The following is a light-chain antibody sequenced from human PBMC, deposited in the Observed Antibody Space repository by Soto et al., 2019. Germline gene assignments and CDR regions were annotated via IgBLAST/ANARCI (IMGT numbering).Light chain of an antibody. CDR3: LLHYSGARV. Sequence: QAVVTQEPSLTVSPGGTVILTCGSSTGAVTSGHAPYWFQQKPGQAPRTLIYDTTNKPSWTPARFSGSLLGGKGALTLSGAQPDDEADYYCLLHYSGARVFGGGTKLTVL. CDR2: DTT. V-gene: IGLV7-46*01. J-gene: IGLJ3*02. CDR1: TGAVTSGHA.